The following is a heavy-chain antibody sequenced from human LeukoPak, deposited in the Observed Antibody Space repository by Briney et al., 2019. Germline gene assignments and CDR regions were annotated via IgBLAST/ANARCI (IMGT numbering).Heavy chain of an antibody. Sequence: PSEPLSLTCTVSGGSISSYYWSWIRQPPGKGLEWIGYIYYSGSTNYNPSLKSRVTISVDTSKNQFSLKLSSVTAADTAVYYCARFSSGWYYFDYWGQGTLVTVSS. V-gene: IGHV4-59*01. CDR2: IYYSGST. J-gene: IGHJ4*02. CDR1: GGSISSYY. CDR3: ARFSSGWYYFDY. D-gene: IGHD6-19*01.